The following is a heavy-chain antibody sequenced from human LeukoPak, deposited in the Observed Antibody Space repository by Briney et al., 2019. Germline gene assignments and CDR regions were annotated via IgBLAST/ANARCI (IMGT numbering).Heavy chain of an antibody. CDR1: GGSFSGYY. CDR3: ARGEAQDY. V-gene: IGHV4-34*01. J-gene: IGHJ4*02. Sequence: SETLSLTCAVYGGSFSGYYWSWIRQPPGKGLEWIGEINHSGSTNYNPSLKSRVTMSVDTSKNQFSLKLSSVTAADTAVYYCARGEAQDYWGQGTLVTVSS. CDR2: INHSGST.